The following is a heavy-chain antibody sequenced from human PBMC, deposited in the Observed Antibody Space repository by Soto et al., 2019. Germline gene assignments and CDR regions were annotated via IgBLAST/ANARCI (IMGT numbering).Heavy chain of an antibody. V-gene: IGHV4-39*01. CDR2: IYYSGST. CDR3: ARHPVWQQLVGPGWFDP. J-gene: IGHJ5*02. D-gene: IGHD6-13*01. Sequence: PSETLSLTCTVSGGSISSSSYYWGWIRQPPGKGLEWIGSIYYSGSTYYNPSLKSRVTISVDTSKNQFSLKLSSVTAADTAVYYCARHPVWQQLVGPGWFDPWCQGTLVTVSS. CDR1: GGSISSSSYY.